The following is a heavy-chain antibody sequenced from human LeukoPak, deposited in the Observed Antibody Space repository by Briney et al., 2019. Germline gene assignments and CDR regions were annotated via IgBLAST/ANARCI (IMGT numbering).Heavy chain of an antibody. CDR3: ARDIRVYCGGDCYPTNYYYYGMDV. J-gene: IGHJ6*02. Sequence: SETLSLTCTVSGGSIISGGYYWSWIRQHPGKGLEWIGYIYYSGSTYYNPSLKSRVTISVDTSKNQFSLKLSSVTAADTAVYYCARDIRVYCGGDCYPTNYYYYGMDVWGQGTTVTVSS. V-gene: IGHV4-31*03. CDR2: IYYSGST. D-gene: IGHD2-21*02. CDR1: GGSIISGGYY.